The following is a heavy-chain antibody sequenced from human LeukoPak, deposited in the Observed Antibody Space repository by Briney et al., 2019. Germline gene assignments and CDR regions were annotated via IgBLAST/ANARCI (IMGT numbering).Heavy chain of an antibody. CDR3: ATDRSVTMIVDF. D-gene: IGHD3-22*01. CDR1: GYSISSGYF. J-gene: IGHJ4*02. CDR2: IYHSGSP. V-gene: IGHV4-38-2*02. Sequence: NPSETLSLTCTVSGYSISSGYFWVWIRQPPGKGLEWIGSIYHSGSPYYNPSLKSRVTISVDTSKNQFSLKLTSVTAADTAVYYCATDRSVTMIVDFWGQGALVTVSS.